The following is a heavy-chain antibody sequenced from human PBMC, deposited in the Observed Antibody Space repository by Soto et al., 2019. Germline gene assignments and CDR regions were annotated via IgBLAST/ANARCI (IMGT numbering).Heavy chain of an antibody. CDR3: ARDRLPMVVVVMGWFDP. D-gene: IGHD3-22*01. CDR2: ISGSGNTI. Sequence: LRLSCAASGFSFRDYYMSWIRQAPGKGLEWISYISGSGNTIYYADSVKGRFIISRDNAKNSLFLQMDSLRADDTAVHYCARDRLPMVVVVMGWFDPWGQGTLVTVSS. V-gene: IGHV3-11*01. CDR1: GFSFRDYY. J-gene: IGHJ5*02.